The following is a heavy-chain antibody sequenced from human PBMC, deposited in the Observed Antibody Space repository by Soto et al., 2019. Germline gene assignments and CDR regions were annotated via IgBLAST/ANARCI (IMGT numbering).Heavy chain of an antibody. J-gene: IGHJ4*02. CDR3: AHYRGARDIDY. D-gene: IGHD1-26*01. CDR2: IYWDDDK. CDR1: GFSLSTSGAG. Sequence: QITLKESGPTLVKPTQTLTLTCTFSGFSLSTSGAGVGWIRQPPGKALEWLALIYWDDDKRYSPSLKSRLTITKDTSKNQVVLTLTNMDPVDTATYYCAHYRGARDIDYWGQGTLVTVSS. V-gene: IGHV2-5*02.